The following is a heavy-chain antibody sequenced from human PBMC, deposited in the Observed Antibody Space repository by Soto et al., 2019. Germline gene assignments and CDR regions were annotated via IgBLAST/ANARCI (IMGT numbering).Heavy chain of an antibody. V-gene: IGHV3-21*01. CDR1: GFPPRPYS. J-gene: IGHJ4*01. Sequence: PGGSLRLSCAASGFPPRPYSMNLVRQAPGEGLEWVSSISPTSDYIFYADSVKGRFTIARDNAKNSVYLQVDSLRAEDTAVYYCARSRYFGDVSCYDLWGDGTLVTVSS. D-gene: IGHD2-15*01. CDR2: ISPTSDYI. CDR3: ARSRYFGDVSCYDL.